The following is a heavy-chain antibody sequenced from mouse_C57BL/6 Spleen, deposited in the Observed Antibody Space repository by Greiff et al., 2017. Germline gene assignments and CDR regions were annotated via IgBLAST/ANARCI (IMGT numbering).Heavy chain of an antibody. CDR2: ISYDGSN. CDR3: AREDSNSWYCGV. V-gene: IGHV3-6*01. Sequence: ESGPGLVKPSQSLSLTCSVTGFYITSGYYWNWIRQFPGNKLEWMGYISYDGSNNYNPTLKNRISITRDTSKNQFFLKLNSVTTEDTATYYCAREDSNSWYCGVWGTGTTLTVSS. J-gene: IGHJ1*03. D-gene: IGHD2-5*01. CDR1: GFYITSGYY.